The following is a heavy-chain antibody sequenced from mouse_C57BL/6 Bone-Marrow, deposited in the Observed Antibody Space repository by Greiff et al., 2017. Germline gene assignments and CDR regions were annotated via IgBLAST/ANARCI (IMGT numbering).Heavy chain of an antibody. J-gene: IGHJ1*03. CDR2: ISDGGSYT. V-gene: IGHV5-4*01. CDR1: GFTFSSYA. D-gene: IGHD2-12*01. Sequence: EVQLVESGGGLVQPGGSLKLSCAASGFTFSSYAMSWVRQTPEKRLEWVATISDGGSYTYYPDNVKGRFTLSRDNAKNNLYLQMSDLKSEDTAMYYCARGPDSDACYFDVWGTGTTVTVSS. CDR3: ARGPDSDACYFDV.